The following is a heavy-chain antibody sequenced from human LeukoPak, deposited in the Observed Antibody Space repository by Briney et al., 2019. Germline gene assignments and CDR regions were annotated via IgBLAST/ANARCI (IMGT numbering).Heavy chain of an antibody. D-gene: IGHD4-17*01. CDR1: GYTFTSYG. CDR3: ARGDNENYGDYFDY. Sequence: ASVKVSCKASGYTFTSYGISWVRQAPGQGLEWMGWISAYNGNTNYAQKLQGRVTMTRDTSTSTVYMELSSLRSEDTAVYYCARGDNENYGDYFDYWGQGTLVTVSS. J-gene: IGHJ4*02. CDR2: ISAYNGNT. V-gene: IGHV1-18*01.